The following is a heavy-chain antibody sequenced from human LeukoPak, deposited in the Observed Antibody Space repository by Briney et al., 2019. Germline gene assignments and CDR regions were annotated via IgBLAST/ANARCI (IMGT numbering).Heavy chain of an antibody. CDR3: ARGFVVYDSSGYSY. CDR1: GYTFTSYG. D-gene: IGHD3-22*01. Sequence: GASVKVSCKASGYTFTSYGISWVRQAPGQGLEWMGWISAYNGNTNYAQKLQGRVTMTTDTSTSTAYMELRSPRSDDTAVYYCARGFVVYDSSGYSYWGQGTLVTVSS. V-gene: IGHV1-18*01. J-gene: IGHJ4*02. CDR2: ISAYNGNT.